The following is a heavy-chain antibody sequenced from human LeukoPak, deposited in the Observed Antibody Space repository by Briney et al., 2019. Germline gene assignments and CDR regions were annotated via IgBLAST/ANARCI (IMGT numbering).Heavy chain of an antibody. J-gene: IGHJ3*02. CDR1: AYTFTGYY. CDR2: IDPNNGDT. CDR3: ARRSRNGLDAFDI. V-gene: IGHV1-2*02. D-gene: IGHD1-14*01. Sequence: ASVKVSCNASAYTFTGYYLHWVRQAPGQGLQWMGWIDPNNGDTEYAQKFQGRVTMTRDRSISTAYMELGRLTSDDTAVYYCARRSRNGLDAFDIWGQGTMVTVSS.